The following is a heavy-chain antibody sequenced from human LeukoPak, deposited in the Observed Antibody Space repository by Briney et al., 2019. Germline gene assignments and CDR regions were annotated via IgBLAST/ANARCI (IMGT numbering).Heavy chain of an antibody. V-gene: IGHV3-7*01. J-gene: IGHJ6*02. CDR2: IKQDGSEK. D-gene: IGHD2-15*01. CDR3: ARIQRYCSGGSCYSDYGMDV. Sequence: GGSLRLSCAASGFTFSSYWMSWVRQAPGKGLEWVANIKQDGSEKYYVDSVKGRFTISRDNAKNSLYLQMSSLRAEDTAVYYCARIQRYCSGGSCYSDYGMDVWGQGTTVTVSS. CDR1: GFTFSSYW.